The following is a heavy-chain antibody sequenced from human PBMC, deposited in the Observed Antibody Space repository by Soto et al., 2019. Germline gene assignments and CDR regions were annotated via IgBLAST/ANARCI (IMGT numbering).Heavy chain of an antibody. CDR3: ARDSCSSTSCYGGDYYYYMDV. CDR2: IYYSGST. J-gene: IGHJ6*03. V-gene: IGHV4-59*01. CDR1: GGSISSYY. Sequence: SETLSLTCTVSGGSISSYYWSWIRQPPGKGLEWIGYIYYSGSTNYNPSLKSRVTISVDTSKNQFSLKLSSVTAADTAVYYCARDSCSSTSCYGGDYYYYMDVWGKGTTVTVSS. D-gene: IGHD2-2*01.